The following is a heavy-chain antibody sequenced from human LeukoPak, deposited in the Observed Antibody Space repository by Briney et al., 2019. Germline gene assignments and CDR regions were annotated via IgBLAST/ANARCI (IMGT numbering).Heavy chain of an antibody. Sequence: PSETLSLTCTVSGVSITTYYWSWIRQPPGKGLEWIGYIYHSGSTNYNPSLKSRVTISVDTSKNQFSLKLSSVTAADTAVYYCARDPLGSGGSYFDYWGQGTLVTVSS. J-gene: IGHJ4*02. V-gene: IGHV4-59*12. D-gene: IGHD1-26*01. CDR3: ARDPLGSGGSYFDY. CDR2: IYHSGST. CDR1: GVSITTYY.